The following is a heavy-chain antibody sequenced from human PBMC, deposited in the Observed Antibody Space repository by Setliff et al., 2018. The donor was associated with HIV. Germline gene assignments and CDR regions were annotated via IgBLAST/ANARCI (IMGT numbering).Heavy chain of an antibody. CDR1: QFAFKSYW. D-gene: IGHD6-13*01. J-gene: IGHJ5*01. Sequence: GESLKISCTASQFAFKSYWMTWVRQAPGRGLEWVATIKQGGNDKYYVDSVKGRFTISRDNAKNSLYLQMNSLTAEDTAVYYCASETGASRGWFGYWGQGTLVTVSS. V-gene: IGHV3-7*01. CDR3: ASETGASRGWFGY. CDR2: IKQGGNDK.